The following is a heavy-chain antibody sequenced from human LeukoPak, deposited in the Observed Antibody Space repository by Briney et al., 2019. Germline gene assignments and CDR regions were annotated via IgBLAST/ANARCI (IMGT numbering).Heavy chain of an antibody. D-gene: IGHD6-6*01. CDR2: IYYSGST. CDR1: GGSISSHY. Sequence: SDTLSLTCTVSGGSISSHYWSWIRQPPGKGLEWIGYIYYSGSTNYNPSLKSRVTISVDTSKNQFSLKLSSVTAADTAVYYCAGIKIEYSSSLSQGYYYYYMDVWGKGTTVTVSS. J-gene: IGHJ6*03. CDR3: AGIKIEYSSSLSQGYYYYYMDV. V-gene: IGHV4-59*07.